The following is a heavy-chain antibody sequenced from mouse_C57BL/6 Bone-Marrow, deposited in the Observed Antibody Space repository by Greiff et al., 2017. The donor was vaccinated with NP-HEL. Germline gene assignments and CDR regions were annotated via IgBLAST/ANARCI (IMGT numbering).Heavy chain of an antibody. D-gene: IGHD1-1*01. CDR3: ATLITTVVPDY. CDR2: IHPNSGST. J-gene: IGHJ2*01. CDR1: GYTFTSYW. V-gene: IGHV1-64*01. Sequence: QVQLKQPGAELVKPGASVKLSCKASGYTFTSYWMHWVKQRPGQGLEWIGMIHPNSGSTNYNEKFKSKATLTVDKSSSTAYMQLSSLTSEDSAVYYCATLITTVVPDYWGQGTTLTVSS.